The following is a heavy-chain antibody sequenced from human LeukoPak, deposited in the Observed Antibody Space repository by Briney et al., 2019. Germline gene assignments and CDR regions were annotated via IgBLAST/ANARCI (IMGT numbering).Heavy chain of an antibody. CDR1: GGSISSYY. CDR3: ASTYCGGYCYSSDDYYYMDV. J-gene: IGHJ6*03. D-gene: IGHD2-21*01. Sequence: KPSETLSLTCTVSGGSISSYYWSWIRQPPGKGLEWIGYVYYSGSTNYNPSLKSRVTISIDTSKNQFSLKLSSVTAAGTAVYYCASTYCGGYCYSSDDYYYMDVWGKGTTVTVSS. V-gene: IGHV4-59*01. CDR2: VYYSGST.